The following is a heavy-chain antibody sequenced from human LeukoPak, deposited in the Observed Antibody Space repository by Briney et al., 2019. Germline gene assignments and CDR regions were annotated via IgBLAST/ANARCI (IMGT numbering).Heavy chain of an antibody. D-gene: IGHD3-3*01. CDR1: GGSINSYY. CDR2: INYSGSS. V-gene: IGHV4-59*01. Sequence: SETLSLTCTVSGGSINSYYWSWIRQPPGKGLEWIGDINYSGSSNYNPPLKSRVTISEDTSKNQFSLKLSAVTAADTAVYYCGGGGYYSRIIVYWGQGALVTVSS. CDR3: GGGGYYSRIIVY. J-gene: IGHJ4*02.